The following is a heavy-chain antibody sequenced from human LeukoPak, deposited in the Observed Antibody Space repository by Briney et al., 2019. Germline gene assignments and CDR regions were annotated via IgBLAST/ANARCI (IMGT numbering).Heavy chain of an antibody. CDR1: NYTFTTYG. CDR3: ARGHPNPWLERSYYFDY. J-gene: IGHJ4*02. Sequence: APVKVSCKXSNYTFTTYGITWVRQAPRQGLGWMGRISTYNGNTNYAQKFQGRVTMTTDTSTSTAYMELRSLRSDDTAVYYCARGHPNPWLERSYYFDYWGQGTLVTVSS. D-gene: IGHD3-22*01. CDR2: ISTYNGNT. V-gene: IGHV1-18*01.